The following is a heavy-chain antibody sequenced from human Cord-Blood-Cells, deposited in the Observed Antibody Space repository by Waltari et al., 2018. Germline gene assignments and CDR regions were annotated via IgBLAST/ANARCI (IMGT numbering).Heavy chain of an antibody. J-gene: IGHJ3*02. Sequence: QVQLQQWGAGLLKPSETLSLTCAVYGGSFSGYYWSWIRQPPGTGLEWIGEINHSGSTNYNPSRKSLVTISVDTSKNQFSLKLSSVTAADTAVYYCASGLRQDRAARPFFAFDIWGQGTMVTVSS. D-gene: IGHD6-6*01. CDR1: GGSFSGYY. CDR2: INHSGST. CDR3: ASGLRQDRAARPFFAFDI. V-gene: IGHV4-34*01.